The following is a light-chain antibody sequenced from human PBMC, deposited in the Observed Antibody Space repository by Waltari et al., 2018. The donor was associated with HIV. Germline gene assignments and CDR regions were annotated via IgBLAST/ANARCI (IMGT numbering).Light chain of an antibody. Sequence: QSVLTQPPSASGIPAQRVTISCSGSSSNIGSNYLYLYQQVPGATPKLLIYRHDQRPSGVPDRFSGSKSGTSASLAISGLRSEDEADYYCAVWDDSLSGWVFGGGTKLTVL. CDR1: SSNIGSNY. V-gene: IGLV1-47*01. J-gene: IGLJ3*02. CDR3: AVWDDSLSGWV. CDR2: RHD.